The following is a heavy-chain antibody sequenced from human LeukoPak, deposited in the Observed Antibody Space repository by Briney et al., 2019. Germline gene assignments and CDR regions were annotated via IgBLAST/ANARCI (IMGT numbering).Heavy chain of an antibody. Sequence: PSETLSLTCTVSGGSISSYYWSWIRQPAGKGLEWIGRIYTSGSTNYNPSLKSRVTMSVDTSKNQFSLKLSSVTAADTAVYYCATTRSDFWSGYFGYWGQGTLVTVSS. V-gene: IGHV4-4*07. CDR1: GGSISSYY. CDR3: ATTRSDFWSGYFGY. CDR2: IYTSGST. J-gene: IGHJ4*02. D-gene: IGHD3-3*01.